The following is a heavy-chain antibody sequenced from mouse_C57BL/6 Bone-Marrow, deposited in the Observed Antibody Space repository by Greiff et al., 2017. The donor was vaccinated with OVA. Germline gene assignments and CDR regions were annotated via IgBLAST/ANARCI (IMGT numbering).Heavy chain of an antibody. Sequence: QVQLQQPGAELVKPGASVKMSCKASGYTFTSYWITWVKQRPGQGLEWIGDIYPGSGSTNYNEKFKSKATLTVDTSSSTAYMQLSSLTSEDSAVYYCARSGWLRRGTDYAMDYWGQGTSVTVSS. D-gene: IGHD2-2*01. J-gene: IGHJ4*01. CDR1: GYTFTSYW. CDR3: ARSGWLRRGTDYAMDY. V-gene: IGHV1-55*01. CDR2: IYPGSGST.